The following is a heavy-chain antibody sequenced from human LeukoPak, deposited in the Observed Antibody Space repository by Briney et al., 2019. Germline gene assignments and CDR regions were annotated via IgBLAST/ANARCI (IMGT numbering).Heavy chain of an antibody. D-gene: IGHD1-26*01. CDR1: GFTFSSYA. J-gene: IGHJ4*02. CDR3: AKGKVQQWGVPEY. CDR2: ISDSGGLT. Sequence: GSHRLSFAASGFTFSSYAMSWVRQAPRKGLDRVADISDSGGLTHYADSVKGRFTISRDNSNNTLYLQVNSLRAEDTAVYYCAKGKVQQWGVPEYWGQGTLLTVSS. V-gene: IGHV3-23*01.